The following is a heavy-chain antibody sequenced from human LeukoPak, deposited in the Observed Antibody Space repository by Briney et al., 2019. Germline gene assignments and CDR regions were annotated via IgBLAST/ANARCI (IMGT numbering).Heavy chain of an antibody. J-gene: IGHJ4*02. D-gene: IGHD3-22*01. CDR1: GGSISSGGYY. V-gene: IGHV4-31*03. Sequence: SETPSLTCTVSGGSISSGGYYWSWIRQHPGKGLEWIGYIYYSGSTYYNPSLKSRVTISVDTSKNQFSLKLSSVTAADTAVYYCARARRYDSSGYYLGRFPPLDYWGQGTLVTVSS. CDR3: ARARRYDSSGYYLGRFPPLDY. CDR2: IYYSGST.